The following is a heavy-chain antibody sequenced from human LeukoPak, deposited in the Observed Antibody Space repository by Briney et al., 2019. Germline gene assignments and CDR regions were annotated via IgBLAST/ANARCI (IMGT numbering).Heavy chain of an antibody. Sequence: GGSLRLSCAASGFAFSSYAMHWARQAPGKGLEWITFISYNGDTTYYAASVKGRFTISRDNSKSTLYLQMNSLKFDDTAVYYCARGLSTKYSSDYWGQGTLVTVSS. J-gene: IGHJ4*02. CDR2: ISYNGDTT. CDR1: GFAFSSYA. D-gene: IGHD2/OR15-2a*01. CDR3: ARGLSTKYSSDY. V-gene: IGHV3-30-3*01.